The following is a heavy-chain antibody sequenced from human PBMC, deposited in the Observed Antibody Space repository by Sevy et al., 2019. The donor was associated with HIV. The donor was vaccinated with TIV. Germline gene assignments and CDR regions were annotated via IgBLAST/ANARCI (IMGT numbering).Heavy chain of an antibody. J-gene: IGHJ3*01. D-gene: IGHD3-22*01. CDR1: GFTFSSYE. V-gene: IGHV3-48*03. CDR3: AKALNPALEAMLEVLFRSLKGFDV. CDR2: ISSSGSTI. Sequence: GGSLRLSCAASGFTFSSYEMNWVRQAPGKGLEWVSYISSSGSTIYYADSVKGRFTISRDNSKNTLYLQMNSLRGDDTAVYYCAKALNPALEAMLEVLFRSLKGFDVWGQGTMVTVSS.